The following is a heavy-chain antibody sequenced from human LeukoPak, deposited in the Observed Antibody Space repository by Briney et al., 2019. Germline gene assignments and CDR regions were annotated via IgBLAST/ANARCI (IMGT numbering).Heavy chain of an antibody. J-gene: IGHJ5*02. CDR1: GGSISSYY. CDR3: ARGHHGTDLVPAAIPFDP. D-gene: IGHD2-2*01. V-gene: IGHV4-59*08. Sequence: SETLSLTCTVSGGSISSYYWSWIRQPPGKGLEWIGYMYYSGSTNYNPSLKSRVTISVDTSKNQFSLKLSSVTAADTAVYYCARGHHGTDLVPAAIPFDPWGQGTLVTVSS. CDR2: MYYSGST.